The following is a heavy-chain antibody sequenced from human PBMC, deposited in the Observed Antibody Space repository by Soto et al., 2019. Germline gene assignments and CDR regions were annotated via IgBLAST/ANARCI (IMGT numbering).Heavy chain of an antibody. Sequence: GGSLRLSCASSGFPFISYAMHWVRQATGKGLEYVSAISSNGGSTYYANSVKGRFTISRDNSKNTLYLQMGSLRAEDMAVYYCARTSSPYYDFWSGPDYWGQGTLVTVSS. D-gene: IGHD3-3*01. J-gene: IGHJ4*02. CDR1: GFPFISYA. V-gene: IGHV3-64*01. CDR3: ARTSSPYYDFWSGPDY. CDR2: ISSNGGST.